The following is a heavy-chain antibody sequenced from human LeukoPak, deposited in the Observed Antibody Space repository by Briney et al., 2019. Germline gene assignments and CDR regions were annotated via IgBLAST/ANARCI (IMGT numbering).Heavy chain of an antibody. CDR3: AKEASGEYYYDSSGYYPFDY. J-gene: IGHJ4*02. CDR1: GFTFSSYA. Sequence: GGSLRLSCAASGFTFSSYAMSWVRQAPGKGLEWVSAISGSGGSTYYADSAKGRFTISRDNSKNTLYLQMNSLRAEDTAVYYCAKEASGEYYYDSSGYYPFDYWGQGTLVTVSS. CDR2: ISGSGGST. D-gene: IGHD3-22*01. V-gene: IGHV3-23*01.